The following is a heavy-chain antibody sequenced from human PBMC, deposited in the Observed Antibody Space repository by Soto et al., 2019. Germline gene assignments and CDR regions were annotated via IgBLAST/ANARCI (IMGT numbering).Heavy chain of an antibody. CDR3: AKDRRLWGGYYTSSLRYGMDV. D-gene: IGHD3-3*01. Sequence: GGSLRLSCAASGFTFSSYGMHWVRQAPGKGLEWVAVISYDGSNKYYADSVKGRFTISRDNSKNTLYLQMNSLRAEDTAVYYCAKDRRLWGGYYTSSLRYGMDVWGQGTTVTVSS. V-gene: IGHV3-30*18. J-gene: IGHJ6*02. CDR2: ISYDGSNK. CDR1: GFTFSSYG.